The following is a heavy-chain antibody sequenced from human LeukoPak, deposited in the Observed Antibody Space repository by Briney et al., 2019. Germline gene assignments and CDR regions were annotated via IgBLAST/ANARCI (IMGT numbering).Heavy chain of an antibody. Sequence: SVKVSCKASGGTFSSYAISWVRQAPGQGLEWMGRIIPVLGIANYAQKFQGRVTITADKSTSTAYMELSSLRSEDTAVYYCARDKVSPPLGWGQGTLVTVSS. CDR3: ARDKVSPPLG. CDR1: GGTFSSYA. J-gene: IGHJ4*02. V-gene: IGHV1-69*04. D-gene: IGHD2-8*01. CDR2: IIPVLGIA.